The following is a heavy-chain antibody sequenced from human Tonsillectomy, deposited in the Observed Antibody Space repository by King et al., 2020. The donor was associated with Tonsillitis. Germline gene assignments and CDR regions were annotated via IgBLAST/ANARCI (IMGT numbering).Heavy chain of an antibody. Sequence: VQLVESGGGVVQPGRSLRLSCAASGFPFSSHAMHWVRQSPGQGLEWVAIISYHGVVKYYADSVKGRFTISRDNSKNTLYLQMNSLRAEDTAVYFCAREASGTTVAISWFDPWGQGTLVTVSS. CDR3: AREASGTTVAISWFDP. J-gene: IGHJ5*02. CDR2: ISYHGVVK. D-gene: IGHD4-17*01. V-gene: IGHV3-30*04. CDR1: GFPFSSHA.